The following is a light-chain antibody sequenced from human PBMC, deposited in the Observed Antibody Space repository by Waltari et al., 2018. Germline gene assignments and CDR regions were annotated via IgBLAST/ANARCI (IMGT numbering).Light chain of an antibody. CDR2: VNR. CDR1: SSNLGAGYD. V-gene: IGLV1-40*01. CDR3: QAYDSSLSGRV. J-gene: IGLJ3*02. Sequence: QSVLTQPPSVSGAPGQTVTISCTGRSSNLGAGYDVHWYQQLPRTVPKLLIYVNRNRPSGVPDRFSGSRSGTSASLAITGLRPEDEADYYCQAYDSSLSGRVFGGGTRVTVL.